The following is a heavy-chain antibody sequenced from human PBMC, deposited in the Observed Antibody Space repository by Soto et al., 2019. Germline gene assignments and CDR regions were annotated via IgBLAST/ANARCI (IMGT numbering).Heavy chain of an antibody. J-gene: IGHJ6*02. CDR1: GYTFTGYY. Sequence: QVQLVQSGAEVKKPGASVEVSCKASGYTFTGYYIHWVRQAPGQGLEWMGWINPNSGGTNYAQKFQGRVTMTRDTSITTAYMELSRLRSDDTAVYYCAREAIFIAVAGASDYGMDVWGQGTTVTVSS. D-gene: IGHD6-19*01. CDR3: AREAIFIAVAGASDYGMDV. CDR2: INPNSGGT. V-gene: IGHV1-2*02.